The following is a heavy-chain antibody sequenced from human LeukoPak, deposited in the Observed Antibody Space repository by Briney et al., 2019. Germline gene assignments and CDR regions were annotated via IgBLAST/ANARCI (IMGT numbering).Heavy chain of an antibody. CDR1: GGTFSSYA. Sequence: SVKVSCKASGGTFSSYAISWVRQAPGQGLEWMGRIIPILGIANYAQKFQGRVTITADKSTSTAYMELSSLRSEDTAVYYCAAPFWSGYHDAFDIWGQGTMVTVSS. CDR3: AAPFWSGYHDAFDI. D-gene: IGHD3-3*01. J-gene: IGHJ3*02. V-gene: IGHV1-69*04. CDR2: IIPILGIA.